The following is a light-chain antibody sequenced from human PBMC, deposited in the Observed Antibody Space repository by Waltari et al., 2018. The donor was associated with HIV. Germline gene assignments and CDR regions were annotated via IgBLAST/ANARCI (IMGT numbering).Light chain of an antibody. CDR2: EVS. Sequence: QSALTQPASVSGSPGQSITIPCTGTSSDVGAYDYVSWYQPHPGKAPKLLIFEVSYRPSGVSSRFSGSKSGNTASLTISGLRAEDEADYYCSSYTTSSTLVVFGGGTRLTVL. CDR1: SSDVGAYDY. J-gene: IGLJ3*02. CDR3: SSYTTSSTLVV. V-gene: IGLV2-14*01.